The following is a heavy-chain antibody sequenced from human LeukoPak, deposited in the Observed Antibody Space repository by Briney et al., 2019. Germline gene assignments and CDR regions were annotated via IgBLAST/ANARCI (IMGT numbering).Heavy chain of an antibody. J-gene: IGHJ3*02. D-gene: IGHD2-2*01. V-gene: IGHV1-24*01. CDR2: FDPEDDET. CDR3: ATAQPGYCSSTSCHGDAFDI. Sequence: ASVKVSCKVSGYTLTELSMHWVRQAPGKGLEWMGGFDPEDDETVYAQKFQGRVTMTEDTSTDTAYMELSSLRSEDTAVYYCATAQPGYCSSTSCHGDAFDIWGQGTMVTVSS. CDR1: GYTLTELS.